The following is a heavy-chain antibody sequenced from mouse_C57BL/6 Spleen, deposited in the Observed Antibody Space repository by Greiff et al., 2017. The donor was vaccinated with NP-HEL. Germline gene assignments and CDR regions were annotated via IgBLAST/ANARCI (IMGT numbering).Heavy chain of an antibody. J-gene: IGHJ4*01. Sequence: EVMLVESGGGLVKPGGSLKLSCAASGFTFSSYAMSWVRQTPEKRLEWVATISDGGSYTYYPDNVKGRFTISRDNAKNNLYLQMSHLKSEDTAMYYCARVYYGSSHAMDYWGQVTSVTVSS. V-gene: IGHV5-4*03. CDR2: ISDGGSYT. CDR3: ARVYYGSSHAMDY. D-gene: IGHD1-1*01. CDR1: GFTFSSYA.